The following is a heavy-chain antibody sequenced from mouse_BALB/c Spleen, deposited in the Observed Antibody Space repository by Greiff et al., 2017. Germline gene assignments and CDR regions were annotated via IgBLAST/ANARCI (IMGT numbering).Heavy chain of an antibody. CDR2: IYPSDSYT. Sequence: QVQLQQPGAELVRPGASVKMSCKASGYTFTSYWINWVKQRPGQGLEWIGNIYPSDSYTNYNQKFKDKAILTVDKSSSTAYMQLSSPTSEDSAVYYCTRSGTTAGGDYWGQGTTLTVSS. D-gene: IGHD1-2*01. CDR1: GYTFTSYW. J-gene: IGHJ2*01. V-gene: IGHV1-69*02. CDR3: TRSGTTAGGDY.